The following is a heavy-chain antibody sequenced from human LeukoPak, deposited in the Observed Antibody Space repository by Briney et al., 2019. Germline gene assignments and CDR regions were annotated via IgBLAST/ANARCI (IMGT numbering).Heavy chain of an antibody. D-gene: IGHD3-9*01. CDR1: GYSFSNYW. V-gene: IGHV5-51*01. J-gene: IGHJ4*02. CDR2: ILPGNSDT. Sequence: GESLKISCKGSGYSFSNYWIGWVRQMPGKGLEWVGIILPGNSDTRYSPSFQGQVTMAADKSISTAYLQWSSLTTADTAMYYCARQYYDILTDPNYFDSWGQGTLVTVSS. CDR3: ARQYYDILTDPNYFDS.